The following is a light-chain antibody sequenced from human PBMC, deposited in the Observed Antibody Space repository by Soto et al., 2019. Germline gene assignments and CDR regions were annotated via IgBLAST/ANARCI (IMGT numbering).Light chain of an antibody. CDR3: QQYNNWPRT. Sequence: EIGWTQSPCTLSLSTGERGTLSCRASQNLGTLYLAWFQQKSGQAPRLLIYGASTRATGIPARFSGSGSGTEFTLTINSLQSEDFAVYYCQQYNNWPRTVGQGTKVDIK. J-gene: IGKJ1*01. CDR2: GAS. V-gene: IGKV3-15*01. CDR1: QNLGTLY.